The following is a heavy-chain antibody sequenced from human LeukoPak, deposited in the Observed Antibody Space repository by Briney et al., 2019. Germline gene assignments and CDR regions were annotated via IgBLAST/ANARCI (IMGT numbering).Heavy chain of an antibody. D-gene: IGHD3-3*01. J-gene: IGHJ4*02. CDR1: GYTFTSYD. V-gene: IGHV1-3*01. Sequence: ASVKVSCKASGYTFTSYDIHWVRQATGQGLEWMGWINAGNGNTKYSQKFQGRVTITRDTSASTAYMELSSLRSEDTAVYYCARVPSYYDFWSGYYSQYYFDYWGQGTLVTVSS. CDR3: ARVPSYYDFWSGYYSQYYFDY. CDR2: INAGNGNT.